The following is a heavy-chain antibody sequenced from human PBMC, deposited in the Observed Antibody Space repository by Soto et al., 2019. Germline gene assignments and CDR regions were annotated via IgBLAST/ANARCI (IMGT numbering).Heavy chain of an antibody. D-gene: IGHD3-10*01. V-gene: IGHV1-18*04. J-gene: IGHJ3*02. CDR1: GYTFTSYG. CDR2: ISAYNGNT. CDR3: AREPNPLWFGEGDAFDI. Sequence: ASVEVSCKASGYTFTSYGISWVRQAPGQGLEWMGWISAYNGNTNYAQKLQGRVTMTTDTSTSTAYMELRSLRSDDTAVYYCAREPNPLWFGEGDAFDIWGQGTMVTVSS.